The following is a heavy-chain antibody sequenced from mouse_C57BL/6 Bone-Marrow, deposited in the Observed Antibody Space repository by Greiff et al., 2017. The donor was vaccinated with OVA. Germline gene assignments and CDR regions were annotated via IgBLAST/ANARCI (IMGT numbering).Heavy chain of an antibody. CDR2: ISSGSSTI. CDR1: GFTFSDYG. J-gene: IGHJ4*01. V-gene: IGHV5-17*01. CDR3: AFYYDYDGNYYAMDY. Sequence: EVKVVESGGGLVKPGGSLKLSCAASGFTFSDYGMHWVRQAPEKGLEWVAYISSGSSTIYYADTVKGRFTISRDNAKNTLFLQMTSLRSEDTAMYYCAFYYDYDGNYYAMDYWGQGTSVTVSS. D-gene: IGHD2-4*01.